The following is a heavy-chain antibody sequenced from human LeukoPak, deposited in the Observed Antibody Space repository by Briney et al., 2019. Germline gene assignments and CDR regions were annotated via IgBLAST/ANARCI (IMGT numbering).Heavy chain of an antibody. J-gene: IGHJ4*02. Sequence: SETLSLICTVSGGSISSYYWSWIRQPPGKGLEWIGYIYYSGSTNYNPSLKSRVTISVDTSKNQFSLKLSSVTAADTAVYYCAREGQWLPGFDYWGQGTLVTVSS. V-gene: IGHV4-59*01. D-gene: IGHD6-19*01. CDR3: AREGQWLPGFDY. CDR2: IYYSGST. CDR1: GGSISSYY.